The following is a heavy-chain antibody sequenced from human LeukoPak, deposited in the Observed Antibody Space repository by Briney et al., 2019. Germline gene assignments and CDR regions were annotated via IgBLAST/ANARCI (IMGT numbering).Heavy chain of an antibody. J-gene: IGHJ3*02. CDR3: ARDLVTVTKGFDI. CDR2: ISYIGST. D-gene: IGHD4-17*01. Sequence: SETLSLTCAVSDDSFSSHGWTWIRQPPGPGLEWIGYISYIGSTNYNPSLKSRVTISIDTSRNQFSLRLSSVTAADTAVYYCARDLVTVTKGFDIWGQGTMVSVSS. V-gene: IGHV4-59*11. CDR1: DDSFSSHG.